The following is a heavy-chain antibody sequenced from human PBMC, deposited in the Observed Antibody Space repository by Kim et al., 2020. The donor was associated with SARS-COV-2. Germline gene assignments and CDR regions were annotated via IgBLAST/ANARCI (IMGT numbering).Heavy chain of an antibody. CDR3: TRGWAGVVPSPLLGIGPHYDYYAMDV. CDR2: INHSRGI. V-gene: IGHV4-34*01. Sequence: SETLSLNCAVYGGSLTGYFWTWIRQPPGKGLEWIGEINHSRGINYNPSLKSRVTISADTSKNQFSLKLNSVSAADTAVYYCTRGWAGVVPSPLLGIGPHYDYYAMDVWGQGTTVTVSS. CDR1: GGSLTGYF. J-gene: IGHJ6*02. D-gene: IGHD2-2*01.